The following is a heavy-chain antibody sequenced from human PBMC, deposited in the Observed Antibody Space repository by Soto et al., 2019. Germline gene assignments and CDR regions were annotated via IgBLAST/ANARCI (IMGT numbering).Heavy chain of an antibody. J-gene: IGHJ6*02. D-gene: IGHD6-13*01. V-gene: IGHV3-23*01. CDR2: ISGSGGST. CDR1: GFTFSSYA. Sequence: PGGSLRLSCAASGFTFSSYAMSWVRQAPGKGLEWVSAISGSGGSTYYADSVKGRFTISRDNSKNTLYLQMNSLRAEDTAVYYCARGHSSWYGEGYYYYGMDVWGQGTTVTVSS. CDR3: ARGHSSWYGEGYYYYGMDV.